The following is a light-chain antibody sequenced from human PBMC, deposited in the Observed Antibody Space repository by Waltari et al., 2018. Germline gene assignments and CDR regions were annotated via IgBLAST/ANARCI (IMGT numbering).Light chain of an antibody. V-gene: IGKV3-20*01. CDR2: GAS. CDR1: QSVGTS. J-gene: IGKJ1*01. CDR3: QHYVRLPAT. Sequence: EVVLTQSPGTLSLSPGERATLACTASQSVGTSLAWYQQKPGQAPRLLIYGASRRATGIPDRFSGSGSGTDFSLTISRLEPEDFAVYYCQHYVRLPATFGQGTKVEI.